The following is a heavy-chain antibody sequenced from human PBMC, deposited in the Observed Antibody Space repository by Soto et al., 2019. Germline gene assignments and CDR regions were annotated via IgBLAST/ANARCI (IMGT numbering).Heavy chain of an antibody. D-gene: IGHD3-3*01. Sequence: GRSLRHAGAASGFTFSSYAMTWVRQAPGKVLGWVSAISVSGGSAYYADAVNGRFTISTYNSKTTRYLQINSLRAQDTPITSFAKVQARGRFLEWFLSEPDTLIDYWGQGTLVTVSS. J-gene: IGHJ4*02. V-gene: IGHV3-23*01. CDR2: ISVSGGSA. CDR1: GFTFSSYA. CDR3: AKVQARGRFLEWFLSEPDTLIDY.